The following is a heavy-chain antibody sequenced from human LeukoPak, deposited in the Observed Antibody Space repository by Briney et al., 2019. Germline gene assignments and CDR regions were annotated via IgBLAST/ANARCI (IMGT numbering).Heavy chain of an antibody. CDR2: LSGSGST. CDR3: ARDSGTTGEVKFDP. Sequence: SETLSLTCTVSGGSINSYWSWMRQPAGKGLEWIGRLSGSGSTTYNPSLKSRLSISIDTSKNQFSLKLMSVTAADTAVYYCARDSGTTGEVKFDPWGQGTLVTVSS. V-gene: IGHV4-4*07. CDR1: GGSINSY. J-gene: IGHJ5*02. D-gene: IGHD3-10*01.